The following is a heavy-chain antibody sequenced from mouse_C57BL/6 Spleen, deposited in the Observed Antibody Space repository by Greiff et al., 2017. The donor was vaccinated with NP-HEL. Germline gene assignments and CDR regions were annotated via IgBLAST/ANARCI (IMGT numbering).Heavy chain of an antibody. CDR1: GFTFSSYA. CDR2: ISSGGDYI. Sequence: EVQVVESGEGLVKPGGSLKLSCAASGFTFSSYAMSWVRQTPEKRLEWVAYISSGGDYIYYADTVKGRFTISRDNARNTLYLQMSSLKSEDTAMYYCTRGRMITTSFDYWGQGTTLTVSS. V-gene: IGHV5-9-1*02. D-gene: IGHD2-4*01. CDR3: TRGRMITTSFDY. J-gene: IGHJ2*01.